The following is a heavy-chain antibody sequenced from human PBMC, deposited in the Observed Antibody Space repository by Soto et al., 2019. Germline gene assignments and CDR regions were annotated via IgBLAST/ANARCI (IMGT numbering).Heavy chain of an antibody. Sequence: QVQLVQSGAEVKKPGASVKVSCKASGYTFTGYYMHWVRQAPGQGLEWMGWINPNSGGTNYAQKFQGWVTMTRDTSISTAYIELSRLRSDETAVYYCARELFCPLWFGSGDDFDIWGQGTMVTVSS. V-gene: IGHV1-2*04. CDR1: GYTFTGYY. D-gene: IGHD3-10*01. CDR2: INPNSGGT. CDR3: ARELFCPLWFGSGDDFDI. J-gene: IGHJ3*02.